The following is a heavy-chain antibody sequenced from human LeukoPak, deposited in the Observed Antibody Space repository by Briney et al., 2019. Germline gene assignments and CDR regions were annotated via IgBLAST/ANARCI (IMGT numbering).Heavy chain of an antibody. CDR2: ISDSGST. D-gene: IGHD3-10*01. CDR3: ARQDIWFGELVV. CDR1: GGSISRSSYY. J-gene: IGHJ6*02. Sequence: SETPSLTCIVSGGSISRSSYYWGWLRQPPGKRLEWIGTISDSGSTYYSPSLKSRVTISVDTSKNQFSLKLRFVTAADTAVYYCARQDIWFGELVVWGQGTTVTVSS. V-gene: IGHV4-39*01.